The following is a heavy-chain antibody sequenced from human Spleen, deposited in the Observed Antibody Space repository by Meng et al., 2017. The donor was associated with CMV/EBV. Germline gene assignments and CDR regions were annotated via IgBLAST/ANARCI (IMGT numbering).Heavy chain of an antibody. Sequence: VYGVSFSGYYWSWLRQPPGKGLEWIGEINHSGSTNYNPSLKSRVTISVDTSKNQFSLKLSSVTAADTAVYYCARARDYGGNSGFVDYWGQGTLVTVSS. CDR3: ARARDYGGNSGFVDY. D-gene: IGHD4-23*01. J-gene: IGHJ4*02. V-gene: IGHV4-34*01. CDR2: INHSGST. CDR1: GVSFSGYY.